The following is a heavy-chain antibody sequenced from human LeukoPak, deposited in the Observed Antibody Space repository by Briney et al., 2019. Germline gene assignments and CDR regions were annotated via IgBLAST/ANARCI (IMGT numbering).Heavy chain of an antibody. CDR3: GKTTVGYSSGQKPAWPVDY. J-gene: IGHJ4*02. D-gene: IGHD5-18*01. CDR1: GFTFRNYW. CDR2: IFGSGGSP. V-gene: IGHV3-23*01. Sequence: HPGGSLRLSCAASGFTFRNYWMHWVRHATGKGLVWVAGIFGSGGSPHYADPVKGRFTISRDNSRNTVYLQINSLRAEDTAVYYCGKTTVGYSSGQKPAWPVDYWGQGTLVTVSS.